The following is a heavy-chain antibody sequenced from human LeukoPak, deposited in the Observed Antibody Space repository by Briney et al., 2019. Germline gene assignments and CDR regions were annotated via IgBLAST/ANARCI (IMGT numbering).Heavy chain of an antibody. CDR1: GYTFTCYY. V-gene: IGHV1-2*02. D-gene: IGHD1-26*01. CDR3: ASGLIVGATIPDY. CDR2: INPNSGGT. Sequence: ASVKVSCKASGYTFTCYYMHWVRQAPGQGLEWMGWINPNSGGTNYAQKFQGRVTMTRDTSISTAYMELSRLRSDDTAVYYCASGLIVGATIPDYWGQGTLVTVSS. J-gene: IGHJ4*02.